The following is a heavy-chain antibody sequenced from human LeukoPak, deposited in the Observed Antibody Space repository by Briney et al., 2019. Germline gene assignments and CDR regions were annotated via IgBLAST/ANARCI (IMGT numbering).Heavy chain of an antibody. D-gene: IGHD6-13*01. Sequence: GASVKVSCKASGYTFTSYDINWVRQATGQGLEWMGWMNPNSGNTGYAQKFQGRVTMTRNTSISTAYMELRSLRSEDTAVYYCARGRARVAAAGPAWVDYWGQGTLVTVSS. J-gene: IGHJ4*02. CDR1: GYTFTSYD. CDR3: ARGRARVAAAGPAWVDY. CDR2: MNPNSGNT. V-gene: IGHV1-8*01.